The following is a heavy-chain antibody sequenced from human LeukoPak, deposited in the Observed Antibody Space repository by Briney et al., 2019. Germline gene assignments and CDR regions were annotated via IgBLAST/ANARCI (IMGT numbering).Heavy chain of an antibody. J-gene: IGHJ4*02. CDR1: GYTFTGYY. CDR3: ARVAAGYCSSTSCRQFDY. CDR2: INPNSGGT. V-gene: IGHV1-2*02. D-gene: IGHD2-2*03. Sequence: ASVKVSCKVSGYTFTGYYMHWVRQAPGQGLEWMGWINPNSGGTNYAQKFQGRVTMTRDTSISTAYMELSRLRSDDTAVYYCARVAAGYCSSTSCRQFDYWGQGTLVTVSS.